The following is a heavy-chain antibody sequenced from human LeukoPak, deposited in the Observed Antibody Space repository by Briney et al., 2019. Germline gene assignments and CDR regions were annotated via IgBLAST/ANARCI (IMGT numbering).Heavy chain of an antibody. CDR2: ICDSGRTI. D-gene: IGHD3-22*01. Sequence: GGSLRLSCEASGGTFSSYAMAWVRQAPGRGLEWVSYICDSGRTIYYADSVKGRFTISRDNAKNSVYLQMNNLRAEDTAVYYCARDRLGDYDHSGYYDKWGQGTLVTVSS. CDR1: GGTFSSYA. V-gene: IGHV3-48*03. J-gene: IGHJ4*02. CDR3: ARDRLGDYDHSGYYDK.